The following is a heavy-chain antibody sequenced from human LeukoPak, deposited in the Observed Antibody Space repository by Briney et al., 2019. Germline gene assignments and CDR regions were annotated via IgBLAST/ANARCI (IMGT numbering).Heavy chain of an antibody. CDR1: GYSFMSYW. CDR2: IYPGDSDT. CDR3: ARHHGATVVTPGYDY. V-gene: IGHV5-51*01. D-gene: IGHD4-23*01. Sequence: GESLKISCKGSGYSFMSYWIGWVRQMPGKGLEWMGIIYPGDSDTRYSPSFQGQVTISADKSISTAYLQWSSLKASDTAMYYCARHHGATVVTPGYDYWGQGTLVTVSS. J-gene: IGHJ4*02.